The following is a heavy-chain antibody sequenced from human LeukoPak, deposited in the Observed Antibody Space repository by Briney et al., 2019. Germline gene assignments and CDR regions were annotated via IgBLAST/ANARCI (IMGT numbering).Heavy chain of an antibody. Sequence: GGSLRLSCAASGFTFSSYSMNWVRQAPGKGLEWVSSISGSSGYIYYADSVKGRFTISRDNAENSLFLQMNSLRAEDTAVYYCARTERPVRYETILSHMDVWGKGTTVTVSS. CDR1: GFTFSSYS. D-gene: IGHD2-15*01. J-gene: IGHJ6*03. V-gene: IGHV3-21*01. CDR3: ARTERPVRYETILSHMDV. CDR2: ISGSSGYI.